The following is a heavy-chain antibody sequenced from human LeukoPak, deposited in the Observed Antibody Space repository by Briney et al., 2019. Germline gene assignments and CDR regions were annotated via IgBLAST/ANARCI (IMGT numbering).Heavy chain of an antibody. D-gene: IGHD2-2*02. CDR2: INPNSGGT. Sequence: ASVKVSCKASGYTFTGYYMHWVRQAPGQGLEWMGWINPNSGGTNYAQKFQGRVTMTRDTSISTAYMELSRLRSDDTAVYYCAKDLTYRISRLVEYCSSTSCYMEGAFDIWGQGTMVTVSP. J-gene: IGHJ3*02. CDR1: GYTFTGYY. CDR3: AKDLTYRISRLVEYCSSTSCYMEGAFDI. V-gene: IGHV1-2*02.